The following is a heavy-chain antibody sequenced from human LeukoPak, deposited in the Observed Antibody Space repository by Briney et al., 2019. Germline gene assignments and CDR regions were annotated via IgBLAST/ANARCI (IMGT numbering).Heavy chain of an antibody. CDR3: ASRSPRYSSGWLSIDY. CDR2: INPNSGGT. D-gene: IGHD6-19*01. Sequence: ASVKVSCKASGYTFTGYYMHWVRQAPGQGLEWTGWINPNSGGTNYAQKFQGRVTMTRDTSISTAYMELSRLRSDDTAVYYCASRSPRYSSGWLSIDYWGQGTLVTVSS. J-gene: IGHJ4*02. V-gene: IGHV1-2*02. CDR1: GYTFTGYY.